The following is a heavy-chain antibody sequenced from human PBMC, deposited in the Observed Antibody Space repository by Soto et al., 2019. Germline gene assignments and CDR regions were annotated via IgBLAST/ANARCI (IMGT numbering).Heavy chain of an antibody. D-gene: IGHD2-8*01. J-gene: IGHJ2*01. V-gene: IGHV1-69*04. Sequence: SVKVSCKASGGTFSSYTISWVRQAPGQGLEWMGRIIPILGIANYAQKFQGRVTITADKSTSTAYMELSSLRSEDTAVYYCARDELGYCTNGVCRSPGTWSEYSYFDLWGRGTLLTISS. CDR3: ARDELGYCTNGVCRSPGTWSEYSYFDL. CDR1: GGTFSSYT. CDR2: IIPILGIA.